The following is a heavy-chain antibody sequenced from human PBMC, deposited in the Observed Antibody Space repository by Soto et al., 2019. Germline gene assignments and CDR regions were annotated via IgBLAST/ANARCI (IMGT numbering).Heavy chain of an antibody. Sequence: SETLSLTCTVSGGSISSYYWSWIRQPPGKGLEWIGYIYYSGSTNYNPSLKSRVTISVDTSKNQFSLKLSSVTAADTAVYYCARDTMVRGEIDYNWFDLWGQGTLVTVSS. CDR1: GGSISSYY. D-gene: IGHD3-10*01. V-gene: IGHV4-59*01. CDR2: IYYSGST. CDR3: ARDTMVRGEIDYNWFDL. J-gene: IGHJ5*02.